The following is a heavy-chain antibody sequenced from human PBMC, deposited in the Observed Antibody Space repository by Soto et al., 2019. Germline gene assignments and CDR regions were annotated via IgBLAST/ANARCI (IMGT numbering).Heavy chain of an antibody. J-gene: IGHJ6*02. D-gene: IGHD2-2*01. CDR1: GFTFSSYA. CDR3: ERDPWYCSSTSCDLVYDYGMDV. V-gene: IGHV3-30-3*01. Sequence: QVQLVESGGGVVQPGRSLRLSCAASGFTFSSYAMHWVRQAPGKGLEWVAVISYDGSNKYYADSVKGRFTISRDNSKNTLYLQMNGLSAEDTAVYYCERDPWYCSSTSCDLVYDYGMDVWGQGTTVTVSS. CDR2: ISYDGSNK.